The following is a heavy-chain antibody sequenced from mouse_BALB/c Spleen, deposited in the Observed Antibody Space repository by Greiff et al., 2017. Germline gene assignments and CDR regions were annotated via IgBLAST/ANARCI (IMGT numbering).Heavy chain of an antibody. Sequence: QVQLQQPGAELVKPGASVKLSCKASGYTFTSYWMHWVKQRPGQGLEWIGEINPSNGRTNYNEKFKSKATLTVDKSSSTAYMQLSSLTSEDSAVYYCASFHYWGQGTTLTVSS. J-gene: IGHJ2*01. CDR2: INPSNGRT. CDR3: ASFHY. CDR1: GYTFTSYW. V-gene: IGHV1S81*02.